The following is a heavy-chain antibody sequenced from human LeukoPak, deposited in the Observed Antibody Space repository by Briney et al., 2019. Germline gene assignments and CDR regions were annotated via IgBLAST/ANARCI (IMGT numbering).Heavy chain of an antibody. D-gene: IGHD5-18*01. CDR1: HYTFTSYG. CDR2: ISAYNGNT. J-gene: IGHJ4*02. V-gene: IGHV1-18*01. Sequence: ASVKVSCKASHYTFTSYGISWVRQAPGQGLEWMGWISAYNGNTNYAQKFQGRVTMTTDTSTSTAHMEVRSLRYDDTAVYYCARVGVQLWSGFDYWGQGTLVTVSS. CDR3: ARVGVQLWSGFDY.